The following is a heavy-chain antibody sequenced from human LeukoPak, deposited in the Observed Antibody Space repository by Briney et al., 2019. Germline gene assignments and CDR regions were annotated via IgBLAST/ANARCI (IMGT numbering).Heavy chain of an antibody. CDR2: IYYSGST. CDR1: GGSISSGGYY. Sequence: PSETLSLTCTVSGGSISSGGYYWSWIRQHPGKGLEWIGYIYYSGSTYYNPSLKSRVTISVDTSKNQFSLKLSSVTAADTAVYYCARDRSQLVLYRVRHYFDYWGQGTLVTVSS. CDR3: ARDRSQLVLYRVRHYFDY. V-gene: IGHV4-31*03. J-gene: IGHJ4*02. D-gene: IGHD6-13*01.